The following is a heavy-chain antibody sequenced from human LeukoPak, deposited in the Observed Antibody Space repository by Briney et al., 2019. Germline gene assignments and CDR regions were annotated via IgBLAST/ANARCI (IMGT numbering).Heavy chain of an antibody. D-gene: IGHD3-9*01. CDR1: GFTFSSYW. V-gene: IGHV3-74*01. CDR3: AKGPLRHFDWLLYLRPTYFDY. J-gene: IGHJ4*02. Sequence: GGSLRLSCAASGFTFSSYWMHWVRQAPGKGLVWVSRINSDGSSTSYADSVKGRFTISRDNSKNTLYLQMNSLRAEDTAVYYCAKGPLRHFDWLLYLRPTYFDYWGQGTLVTVSS. CDR2: INSDGSST.